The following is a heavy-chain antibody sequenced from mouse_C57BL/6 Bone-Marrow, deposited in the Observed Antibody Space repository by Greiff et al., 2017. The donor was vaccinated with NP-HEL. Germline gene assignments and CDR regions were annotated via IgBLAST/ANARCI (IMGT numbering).Heavy chain of an antibody. D-gene: IGHD1-1*01. CDR1: GYTFTGYW. CDR3: ARGSATVVARYWYFDV. V-gene: IGHV1-9*01. CDR2: ILPGSGST. J-gene: IGHJ1*03. Sequence: VQLKESGAELMKPGASVKLSCKATGYTFTGYWIEWVKQRPGHGLEWIGEILPGSGSTNYNEKFKGKATFTADTSSNTAYMQLSSLTTEDSAIYYCARGSATVVARYWYFDVWGTGTTVTVSS.